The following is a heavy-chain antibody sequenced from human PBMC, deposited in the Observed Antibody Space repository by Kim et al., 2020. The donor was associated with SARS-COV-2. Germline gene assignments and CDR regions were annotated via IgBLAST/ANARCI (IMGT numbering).Heavy chain of an antibody. Sequence: GGSLRLSCAASGFTFNTHSMTWVRQAPGKGLEWVSSISYGGARTLYADSVKGRFIISRDTATNSLYLQTDSLRAEDSAVYYCARDSRHCSGPSCPDSVSYHYFDLDVWGQGTTVIVSS. CDR3: ARDSRHCSGPSCPDSVSYHYFDLDV. CDR2: ISYGGART. D-gene: IGHD2-2*01. J-gene: IGHJ6*02. V-gene: IGHV3-21*04. CDR1: GFTFNTHS.